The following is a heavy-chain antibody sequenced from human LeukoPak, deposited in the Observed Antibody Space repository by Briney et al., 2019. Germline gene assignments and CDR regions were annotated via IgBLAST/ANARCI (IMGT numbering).Heavy chain of an antibody. Sequence: SETLSLTCTVSGGSISSYYWSWIRQPPGKGLEWIGYINYSGSTNYNPSLKSRVTISVDTSKNQFSLKLSSVTAADTAVYYCARVYYDSSGYYGAFDIWGQGTMVTVSS. CDR1: GGSISSYY. CDR2: INYSGST. D-gene: IGHD3-22*01. V-gene: IGHV4-59*12. J-gene: IGHJ3*02. CDR3: ARVYYDSSGYYGAFDI.